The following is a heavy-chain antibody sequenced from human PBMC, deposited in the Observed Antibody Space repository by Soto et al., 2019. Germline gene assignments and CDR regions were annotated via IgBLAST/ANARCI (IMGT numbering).Heavy chain of an antibody. J-gene: IGHJ5*02. CDR3: ARVVPADPGGWFDP. CDR2: IYHSGST. D-gene: IGHD2-2*01. CDR1: GGSISSGGYS. V-gene: IGHV4-30-2*01. Sequence: SETLSLTCAVSGGSISSGGYSWSWIRQPPGKGLEWIGYIYHSGSTYYNPSLKSRVTISVDRSKNQFSLKLSSVTAADTAVYYCARVVPADPGGWFDPWGQGTLVTVSS.